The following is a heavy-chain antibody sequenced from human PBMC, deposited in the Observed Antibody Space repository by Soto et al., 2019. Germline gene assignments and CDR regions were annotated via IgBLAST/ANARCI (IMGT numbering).Heavy chain of an antibody. CDR1: GGSISSGGYD. CDR2: IYYSGST. CDR3: ARARGYCSGGSCYPDAFDI. J-gene: IGHJ3*02. V-gene: IGHV4-31*03. D-gene: IGHD2-15*01. Sequence: QVQLQESGPGLVKPSQTLSLTCTVSGGSISSGGYDSSWIRQHPGKGLAWPGYIYYSGSTYYNPSLKSRVTIAVDTSKNQFSLKLSSVTAADTAVYYCARARGYCSGGSCYPDAFDIWFQCTMVTVSS.